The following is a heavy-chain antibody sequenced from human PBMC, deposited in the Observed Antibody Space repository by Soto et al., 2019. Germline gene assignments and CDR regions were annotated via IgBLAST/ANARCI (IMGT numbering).Heavy chain of an antibody. CDR1: GGSISSGGYY. CDR3: AKATLRDNTGYVFDY. J-gene: IGHJ4*02. V-gene: IGHV4-31*03. D-gene: IGHD3-22*01. CDR2: IYYSGST. Sequence: SETLSLTCTVSGGSISSGGYYWSWIRQHPGKGLEWIGYIYYSGSTYYKPSLKSRVTISVDTSKNQFSLYLQMNSLRAEDTAAYYCAKATLRDNTGYVFDYWGQGTLVTVSS.